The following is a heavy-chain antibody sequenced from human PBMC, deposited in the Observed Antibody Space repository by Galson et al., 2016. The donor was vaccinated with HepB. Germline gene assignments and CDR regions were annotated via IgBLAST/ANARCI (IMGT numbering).Heavy chain of an antibody. CDR3: ARDAQWPGYYFDY. CDR2: IWYDGSNK. V-gene: IGHV3-33*01. Sequence: SLRLSCAASGFTFSSFGMHWVRQAPGKGLEWVAVIWYDGSNKYYADSVKGRFTISRDNSKNTLYLQMNSLRAEDTAVYYRARDAQWPGYYFDYWGQGTLVTVSS. CDR1: GFTFSSFG. J-gene: IGHJ4*02. D-gene: IGHD6-19*01.